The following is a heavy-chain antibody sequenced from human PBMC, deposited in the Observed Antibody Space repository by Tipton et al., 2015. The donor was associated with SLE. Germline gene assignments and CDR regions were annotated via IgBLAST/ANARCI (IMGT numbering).Heavy chain of an antibody. CDR3: AKDNPLGAIFGIVTGDWFDP. J-gene: IGHJ5*02. CDR1: GYTFTSYG. D-gene: IGHD3-3*01. CDR2: ISTYNGDT. V-gene: IGHV1-18*01. Sequence: QLVQSGAEVKKPGASVKVSCKASGYTFTSYGISWVRQAPGQGLEWMGWISTYNGDTNYAQKFQGRVSLTTDTSTSTAYLELRSLRSDDTAIYYCAKDNPLGAIFGIVTGDWFDPWGQGTLVTVSS.